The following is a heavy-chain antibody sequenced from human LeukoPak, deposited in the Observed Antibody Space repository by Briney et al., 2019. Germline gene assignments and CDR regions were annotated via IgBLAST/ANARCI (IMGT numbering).Heavy chain of an antibody. V-gene: IGHV4-59*12. CDR2: IYYSGRT. CDR1: GGSISSYY. D-gene: IGHD2-21*01. J-gene: IGHJ4*02. CDR3: ARDRTSALWSH. Sequence: SETLSLTCSVSGGSISSYYWNWIRQTPGKGLEWIGYIYYSGRTNYNPSLKSRVTISVDTSKNQFSLKLSSVTAADTAVYYCARDRTSALWSHWGQGTLVTVSS.